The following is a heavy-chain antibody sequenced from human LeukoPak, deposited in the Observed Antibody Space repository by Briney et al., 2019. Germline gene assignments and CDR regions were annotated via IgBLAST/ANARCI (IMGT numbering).Heavy chain of an antibody. CDR2: ISGSGGSR. Sequence: GGSLRLSCAASGFTFSSYAMSGGRQAPGKGLEWVSAISGSGGSRYYADSVKGRFTISRDNAKKTLYLQMNSLRAEDTAVYYCAKVGSGWYQDAFDIWGQGTMVTVSS. CDR1: GFTFSSYA. D-gene: IGHD6-19*01. CDR3: AKVGSGWYQDAFDI. J-gene: IGHJ3*02. V-gene: IGHV3-23*01.